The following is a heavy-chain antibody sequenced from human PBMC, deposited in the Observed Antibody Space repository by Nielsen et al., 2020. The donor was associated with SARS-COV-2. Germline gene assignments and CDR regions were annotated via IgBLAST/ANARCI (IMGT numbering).Heavy chain of an antibody. J-gene: IGHJ4*02. CDR1: GYTFTSYA. Sequence: ASVKVSCKASGYTFTSYAMHWVRQAPGQRLEWVGWINAGNGNTKYSQKFQGRVTITRDTSASTAYMELSSLRSEDTAVYYCARAYYYDSSGYYGVEFDYWGQGTLVTVSS. CDR3: ARAYYYDSSGYYGVEFDY. D-gene: IGHD3-22*01. CDR2: INAGNGNT. V-gene: IGHV1-3*01.